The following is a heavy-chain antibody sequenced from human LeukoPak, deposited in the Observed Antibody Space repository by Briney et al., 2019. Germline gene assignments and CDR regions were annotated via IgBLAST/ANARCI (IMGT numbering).Heavy chain of an antibody. J-gene: IGHJ4*02. CDR3: ARRAGAYSHPYDY. CDR2: IYSGGST. D-gene: IGHD4/OR15-4a*01. CDR1: GFTVSSDS. Sequence: GGSLRLSCTVSGFTVSSDSMSWVRQAPGKGLEWVSFIYSGGSTHYSDSVKGRFTISGDNSKNTLYPQMNSLRAEDTAVYYCARRAGAYSHPYDYWGQGTLVTVSS. V-gene: IGHV3-53*01.